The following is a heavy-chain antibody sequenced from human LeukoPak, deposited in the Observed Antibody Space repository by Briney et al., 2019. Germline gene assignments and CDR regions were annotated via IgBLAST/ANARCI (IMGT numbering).Heavy chain of an antibody. Sequence: GSLRLSCAASGFTFSSYSMNWVRQPPGKGLEWIGNVHYGGSTYYSPSLKSRVTISVDTSKNQLSLKLRSVTAADTAVYYCARVVAATAKENYFYYYMDVWGKGTTVTVSS. CDR2: VHYGGST. J-gene: IGHJ6*03. D-gene: IGHD2-2*01. CDR3: ARVVAATAKENYFYYYMDV. V-gene: IGHV4-59*04. CDR1: GFTFSSYSMN.